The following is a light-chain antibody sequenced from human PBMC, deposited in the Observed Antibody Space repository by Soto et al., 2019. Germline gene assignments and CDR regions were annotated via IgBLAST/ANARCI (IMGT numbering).Light chain of an antibody. Sequence: EIVLTQSPSTLSLSPGERATLSCRASQSVSSSYLAWYQHKPGQAPRLLIYGSSSRATGIPDRFSGSGSGTDFTLTINRLEPEDFAVYYCQQYGSSPWTFGQGTKVDIK. CDR1: QSVSSSY. V-gene: IGKV3-20*01. CDR3: QQYGSSPWT. CDR2: GSS. J-gene: IGKJ1*01.